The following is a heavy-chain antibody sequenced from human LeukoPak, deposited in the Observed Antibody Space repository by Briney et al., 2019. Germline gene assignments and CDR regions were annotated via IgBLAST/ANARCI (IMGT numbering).Heavy chain of an antibody. Sequence: GGSLRLSCAASGFTFDDYGMSWVRQAPGKGLEWVSGLNWNGGSTGYADSVKGRFTISRDNAKSSLYLQMNSLRAEDTALYYCARDSSGAIDYWGQGTLVTVSS. CDR1: GFTFDDYG. J-gene: IGHJ4*02. CDR3: ARDSSGAIDY. CDR2: LNWNGGST. V-gene: IGHV3-20*04. D-gene: IGHD3-10*01.